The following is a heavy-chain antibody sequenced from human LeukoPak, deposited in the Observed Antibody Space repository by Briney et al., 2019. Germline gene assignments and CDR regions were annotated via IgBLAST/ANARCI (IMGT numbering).Heavy chain of an antibody. Sequence: PSETLSLTCAVYGGSFSGYYWSWIRQPPGKGLEWIGEINHSGSTNYNPSLKSRVTISVDTSKNQFSLKLSSVAAADTAVYYCARVSRYDYVWGSYRGEPRAASWFDPWGQGTLVTVSS. J-gene: IGHJ5*02. D-gene: IGHD3-16*02. CDR2: INHSGST. CDR1: GGSFSGYY. V-gene: IGHV4-34*01. CDR3: ARVSRYDYVWGSYRGEPRAASWFDP.